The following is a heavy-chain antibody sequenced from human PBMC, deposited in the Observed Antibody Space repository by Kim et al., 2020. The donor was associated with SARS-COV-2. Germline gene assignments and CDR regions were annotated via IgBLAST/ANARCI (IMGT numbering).Heavy chain of an antibody. CDR3: AADEGEAYCGGDCFTYYGMDV. J-gene: IGHJ6*02. Sequence: SVKVSCKASGFTFTSSAVQWVRQARGQRLEWIGWIVVGSGNTNYAQKFQERVTITRDMSTSTAYMELSSLRSEDTAVYYCAADEGEAYCGGDCFTYYGMDVWGQGTTVTVSS. V-gene: IGHV1-58*01. CDR1: GFTFTSSA. D-gene: IGHD2-21*02. CDR2: IVVGSGNT.